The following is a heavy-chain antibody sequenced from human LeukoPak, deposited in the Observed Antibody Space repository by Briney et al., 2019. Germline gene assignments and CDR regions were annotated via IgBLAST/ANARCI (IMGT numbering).Heavy chain of an antibody. J-gene: IGHJ4*02. Sequence: GGSLRLSCTASGFTFSSYWMSWVRQAPGKGLEWVANIKEDGSESYYVDSVKGRFTISRDNTKNSLYLQMNSLRAEDTAVYYCARFPRDPWRFDYWGQGTLVTVSS. D-gene: IGHD5-12*01. CDR2: IKEDGSES. CDR1: GFTFSSYW. V-gene: IGHV3-7*05. CDR3: ARFPRDPWRFDY.